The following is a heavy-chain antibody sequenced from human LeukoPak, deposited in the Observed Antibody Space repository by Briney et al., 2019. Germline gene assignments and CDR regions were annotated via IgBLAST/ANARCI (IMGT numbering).Heavy chain of an antibody. V-gene: IGHV1-2*06. CDR3: ARDRRVSTAGFTFDY. CDR1: GFTSTGYY. CDR2: INPNSGET. D-gene: IGHD6-13*01. Sequence: GASVKVSCRTSGFTSTGYYVHWVRQAPGQGLEWMGRINPNSGETIYAERFQGRVTMTRDTSISTAYMVLNSLRSEDTAVYYCARDRRVSTAGFTFDYWGQGTLVTVSS. J-gene: IGHJ4*02.